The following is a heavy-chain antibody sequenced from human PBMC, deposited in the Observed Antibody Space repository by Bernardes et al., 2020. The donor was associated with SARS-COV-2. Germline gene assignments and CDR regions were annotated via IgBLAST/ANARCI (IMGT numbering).Heavy chain of an antibody. Sequence: SETLSLTCIVSRGSVSFGSNYWTWIRQPPGKGLECIGYIYYPGSINYNPSLKSRVTISVDTSKNQFSLKLTSVTAADTAVYYCVRGTGFCSGGSCGWIDPWGQGTLVSVSS. CDR2: IYYPGSI. J-gene: IGHJ5*02. CDR1: RGSVSFGSNY. CDR3: VRGTGFCSGGSCGWIDP. D-gene: IGHD2-15*01. V-gene: IGHV4-61*01.